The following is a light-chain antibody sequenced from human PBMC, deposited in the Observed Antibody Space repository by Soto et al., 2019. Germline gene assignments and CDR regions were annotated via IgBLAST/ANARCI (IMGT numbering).Light chain of an antibody. J-gene: IGLJ3*02. Sequence: QSALTQPASVSGSPGQSITISCTGTSSDVGSYNLVSWYQQHPGKAPKLMIYEVTQRPSGVSNRFSGSKSGNTASLTISGLQAEDEADYYCCSYAGSSTFDWVFGGGTKLTFL. CDR1: SSDVGSYNL. CDR2: EVT. V-gene: IGLV2-23*02. CDR3: CSYAGSSTFDWV.